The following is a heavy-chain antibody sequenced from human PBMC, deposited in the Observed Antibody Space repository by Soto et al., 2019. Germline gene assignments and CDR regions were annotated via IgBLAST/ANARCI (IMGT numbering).Heavy chain of an antibody. Sequence: QVQFVQSGAEVKKPGASVKVSCKASGYSFTNYGIHWVRQAPGQGLEWMGWINGGNGNTKYSQKFQGRVTITRDTSASTAYMELSSLRSEDTAVYYCARDPWGGAVDAFDIWGQGTMVSVSS. J-gene: IGHJ3*02. CDR3: ARDPWGGAVDAFDI. D-gene: IGHD3-10*01. CDR1: GYSFTNYG. V-gene: IGHV1-3*01. CDR2: INGGNGNT.